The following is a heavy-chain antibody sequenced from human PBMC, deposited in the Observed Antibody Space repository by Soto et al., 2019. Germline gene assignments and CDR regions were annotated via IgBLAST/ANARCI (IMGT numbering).Heavy chain of an antibody. Sequence: GASVKVSCKASGYTFATYAMHWLRQAPGQRLEWMGWINAGNGDTKYSQKFQGRVTITRDTSASTAYMELSSLRSEDTAVYYCARGSTSDWPFDYWGQGTLVTVS. V-gene: IGHV1-3*01. D-gene: IGHD2-2*01. CDR1: GYTFATYA. CDR2: INAGNGDT. CDR3: ARGSTSDWPFDY. J-gene: IGHJ4*02.